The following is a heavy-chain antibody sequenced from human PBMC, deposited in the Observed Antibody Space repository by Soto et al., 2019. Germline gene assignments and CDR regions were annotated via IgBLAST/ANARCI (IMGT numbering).Heavy chain of an antibody. V-gene: IGHV3-53*01. D-gene: IGHD5-12*01. CDR1: GFTVSSSNY. CDR2: IYTGGTT. J-gene: IGHJ4*02. Sequence: EVQLVESGGGLIQPGGSLRLSCVVSGFTVSSSNYMSWVRQAPGKGLEWVSVIYTGGTTYYADSVKGRFTISRDNSKNTLYLQMNSLRAQDTAVYYCHGYGYWGQGTLVTVSS. CDR3: HGYGY.